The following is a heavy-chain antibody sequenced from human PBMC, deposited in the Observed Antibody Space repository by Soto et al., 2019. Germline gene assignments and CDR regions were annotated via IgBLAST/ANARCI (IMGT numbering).Heavy chain of an antibody. CDR3: ARDIGYCSSTSCYAYYFDY. Sequence: ASVKVSCKASGYTFTSYGISWVRQAPGQGLEWMGWISAYNGNTNYAQKLQGRVTMTTDTSESTAYMGLRSLRSDDTAVYYCARDIGYCSSTSCYAYYFDYWGQGTLVTVSS. CDR1: GYTFTSYG. J-gene: IGHJ4*02. CDR2: ISAYNGNT. V-gene: IGHV1-18*01. D-gene: IGHD2-2*01.